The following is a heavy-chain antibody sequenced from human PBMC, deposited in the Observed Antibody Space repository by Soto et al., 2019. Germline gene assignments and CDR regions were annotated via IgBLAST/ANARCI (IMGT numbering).Heavy chain of an antibody. CDR2: IIPIFGTA. CDR3: ARAGFLDPYYYGMDV. J-gene: IGHJ6*02. D-gene: IGHD3-3*01. CDR1: GGTFSSYA. V-gene: IGHV1-69*06. Sequence: QVQLVQSGAEVKKPGSSVKDSCKASGGTFSSYAISWVRQAPGQGLEWMGGIIPIFGTANYAQKFQGRVTIPAEKSTSTAYMELSSLRSEDTAVYYCARAGFLDPYYYGMDVWGQGTTVTVSS.